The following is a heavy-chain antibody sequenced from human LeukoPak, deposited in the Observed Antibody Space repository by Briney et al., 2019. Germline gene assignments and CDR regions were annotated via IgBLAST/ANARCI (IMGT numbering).Heavy chain of an antibody. CDR2: ISWNSRSI. J-gene: IGHJ2*01. V-gene: IGHV3-9*01. Sequence: GGSLRLSCAASGFTFDDYAMHWLRQAPGKGLEWVSGISWNSRSIVYTDSVKGRFTISRDNAKNSLYLQMNSLRLEDTALYYCTKVNGDNAAHGSKWYFDVWGRGTLVTVSS. D-gene: IGHD7-27*01. CDR3: TKVNGDNAAHGSKWYFDV. CDR1: GFTFDDYA.